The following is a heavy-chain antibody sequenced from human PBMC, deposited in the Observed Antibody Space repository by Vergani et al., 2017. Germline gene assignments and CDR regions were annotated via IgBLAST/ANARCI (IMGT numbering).Heavy chain of an antibody. CDR3: ARVVRGVIDAFDI. CDR1: GFTFDDYT. J-gene: IGHJ3*02. D-gene: IGHD3-10*01. Sequence: EVQLVESGGVVVQPGGSLRLSCAASGFTFDDYTMHWVRQAPGKGLEWVSLISWDGGSTYYADSVKGRFTISRDNSKNSLYLQMNSLRAEDTAVYYCARVVRGVIDAFDIWGQGTMVTVSS. CDR2: ISWDGGST. V-gene: IGHV3-43*01.